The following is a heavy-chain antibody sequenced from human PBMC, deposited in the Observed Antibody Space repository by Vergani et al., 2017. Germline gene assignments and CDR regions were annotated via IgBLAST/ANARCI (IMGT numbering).Heavy chain of an antibody. V-gene: IGHV7-4-1*01. D-gene: IGHD6-19*01. CDR3: ARAKRGRLAVGATDS. J-gene: IGHJ4*02. Sequence: QVQLVQSGAEVKKPGASVKVSCKASGYTFTSYYMHWVRQAPGQGLEWMGWINPTTGNPTYARAFTGRFVFSLDTSLSTAYLQIGSLKAEDTAVYFCARAKRGRLAVGATDSWGQGTLLTVSS. CDR1: GYTFTSYY. CDR2: INPTTGNP.